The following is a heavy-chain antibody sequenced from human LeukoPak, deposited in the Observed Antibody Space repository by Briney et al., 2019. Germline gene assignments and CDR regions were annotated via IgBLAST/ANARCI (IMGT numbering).Heavy chain of an antibody. CDR1: GGSISSSSYY. Sequence: SETLSLTCTVSGGSISSSSYYWGWIRQPPGKGLVWISVISYSGSTSSDSSLNCRITISVDASKYQFSLKLNSWTAADTALYYGARYSSSTGWFDPWGQGTLVTVSS. CDR3: ARYSSSTGWFDP. V-gene: IGHV4-39*01. J-gene: IGHJ5*02. CDR2: ISYSGST. D-gene: IGHD6-6*01.